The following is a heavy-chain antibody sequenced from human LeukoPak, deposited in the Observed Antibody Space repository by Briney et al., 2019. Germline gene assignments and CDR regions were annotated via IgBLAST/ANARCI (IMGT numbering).Heavy chain of an antibody. CDR3: AKVRLYSSSWYPDAFDI. CDR1: TLTLSSYA. D-gene: IGHD6-13*01. Sequence: PRGSLRPSCAASTLTLSSYAMSWVRQAAGEGLGWDSAISGSGGSTYYADSVKGRFTISRDNSKNTLYLQMNSLRAEDTAVYYCAKVRLYSSSWYPDAFDIWGQGTMVTVSS. J-gene: IGHJ3*02. V-gene: IGHV3-23*01. CDR2: ISGSGGST.